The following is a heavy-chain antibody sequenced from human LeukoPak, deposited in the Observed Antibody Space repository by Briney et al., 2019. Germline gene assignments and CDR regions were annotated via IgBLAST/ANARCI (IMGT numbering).Heavy chain of an antibody. CDR3: ARGRYYYDSSGYYEDSFDY. CDR2: IYHSGST. D-gene: IGHD3-22*01. Sequence: SETLSLTCTVSGYSISSGYYWSWIRQPPGKGLEWIGYIYHSGSTYYNPSLKSRVTISVDRSKNQFSLKLSSVTAADTAVYYCARGRYYYDSSGYYEDSFDYWGQGTLVTVSS. J-gene: IGHJ4*02. V-gene: IGHV4-38-2*02. CDR1: GYSISSGYY.